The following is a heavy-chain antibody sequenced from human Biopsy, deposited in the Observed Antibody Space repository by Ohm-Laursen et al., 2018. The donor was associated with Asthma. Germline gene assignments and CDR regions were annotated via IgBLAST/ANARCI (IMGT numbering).Heavy chain of an antibody. CDR3: ARAQDYYDSRGYYRSFDY. D-gene: IGHD3-22*01. CDR1: GGAIDSGAYY. V-gene: IGHV4-31*03. CDR2: IYYSGST. Sequence: TLSLTCTVSGGAIDSGAYYWTWIRQHPGKGLEWIGFIYYSGSTYYNPSLKSRVSISIDTSKNRFSLKLSSVTAADTAVYYCARAQDYYDSRGYYRSFDYWGQGTLVTVSS. J-gene: IGHJ4*02.